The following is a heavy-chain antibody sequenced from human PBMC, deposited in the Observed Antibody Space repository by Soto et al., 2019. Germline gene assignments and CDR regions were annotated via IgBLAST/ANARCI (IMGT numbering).Heavy chain of an antibody. V-gene: IGHV1-18*01. Sequence: QVQLVQSGAEVKKPGASVKVSCKASGYTFTSYGISWVRQAPGQGLEWMGWISAYNGNTNYAQKLQGRVTMTTGTATSTAYMELRSLRSDDTAVYYCARDRYQLPKEGHYYYYGMDVWGQGTTVTVSS. CDR3: ARDRYQLPKEGHYYYYGMDV. CDR1: GYTFTSYG. J-gene: IGHJ6*02. D-gene: IGHD2-2*01. CDR2: ISAYNGNT.